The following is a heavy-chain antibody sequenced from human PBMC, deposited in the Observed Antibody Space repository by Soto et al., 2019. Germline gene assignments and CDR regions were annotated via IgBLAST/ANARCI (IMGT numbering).Heavy chain of an antibody. J-gene: IGHJ6*02. D-gene: IGHD2-15*01. CDR1: GFTFSSYG. CDR2: ISYDGSNK. Sequence: QVQLVESGGGVVQPGRSLRLSCAASGFTFSSYGMHWVRQAPGKGLEWVAVISYDGSNKYYADSVKGRFTISRDNSKNTLYLQMNSLRAEDTAVYYCATQGGFGGKGSYYYYGMDVWGQGTTVTVSS. CDR3: ATQGGFGGKGSYYYYGMDV. V-gene: IGHV3-30*03.